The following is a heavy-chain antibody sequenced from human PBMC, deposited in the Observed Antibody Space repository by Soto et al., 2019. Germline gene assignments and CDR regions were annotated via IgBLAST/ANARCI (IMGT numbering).Heavy chain of an antibody. V-gene: IGHV3-23*01. J-gene: IGHJ4*02. CDR3: ARRGSSWYFDW. CDR2: ISGSGGST. Sequence: EVQLLESGGGLVQPGGSLRLSCAASGFTFSSYAMNWVRQAPGKGLEWVSVISGSGGSTYYTDSVKGRFTISRDNSKNTLYLQMNALRAEDAAVYYCARRGSSWYFDWWGQGTVVTVSS. CDR1: GFTFSSYA. D-gene: IGHD6-13*01.